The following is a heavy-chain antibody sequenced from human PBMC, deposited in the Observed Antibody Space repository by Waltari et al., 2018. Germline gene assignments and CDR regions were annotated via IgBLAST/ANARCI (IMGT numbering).Heavy chain of an antibody. CDR2: INCDGNRI. CDR3: AVREKGGYCEDGYGHGRLDS. J-gene: IGHJ4*02. Sequence: EVQLVESGGRSVHPGGSLRLSCAASGFIFDHYWMHWVRQAPGRGLEWVSRINCDGNRITDAYAGKGRCTTYRDRAKSILYLEINSLRVEDTSVYYCAVREKGGYCEDGYGHGRLDSWGQGTLVSVSS. CDR1: GFIFDHYW. D-gene: IGHD2-15*01. V-gene: IGHV3-74*03.